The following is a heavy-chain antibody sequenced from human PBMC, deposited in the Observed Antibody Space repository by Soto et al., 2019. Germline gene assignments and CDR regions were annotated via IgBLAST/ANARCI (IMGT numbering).Heavy chain of an antibody. CDR1: GGSISSYY. Sequence: SETLSLTCTVSGGSISSYYWSWIRQPAGKGLEWIGHIYYSGSTNYNPSLKSRVTISVDTSKNQFSLKLSSVTAADTAVYYCARVWAYGGTPPPVASWFDPWGQGTLVTVSS. CDR2: IYYSGST. CDR3: ARVWAYGGTPPPVASWFDP. V-gene: IGHV4-59*01. D-gene: IGHD4-17*01. J-gene: IGHJ5*02.